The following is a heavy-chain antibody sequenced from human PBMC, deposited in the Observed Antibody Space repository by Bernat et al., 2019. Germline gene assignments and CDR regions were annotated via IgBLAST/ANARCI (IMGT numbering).Heavy chain of an antibody. CDR2: IYYSGST. Sequence: QVQLQESGPGLVKPSETLSLTCTVPGGSISSGGYYWSWIRQHPGKGLEWIGYIYYSGSTYYNPSLKSRVTISVDTSKNQFSLKLSSVTAADTAVYYWASDPGGIAVAGTGLDVWGQGTTVTVSS. J-gene: IGHJ6*02. D-gene: IGHD6-19*01. V-gene: IGHV4-31*03. CDR3: ASDPGGIAVAGTGLDV. CDR1: GGSISSGGYY.